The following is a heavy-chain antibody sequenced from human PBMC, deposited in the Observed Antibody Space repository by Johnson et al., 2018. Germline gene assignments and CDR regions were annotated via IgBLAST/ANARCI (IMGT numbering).Heavy chain of an antibody. V-gene: IGHV3-74*03. CDR3: ARGLGVTSVAPDV. J-gene: IGHJ3*01. CDR2: LNSDGSST. CDR1: GFTFNTYF. D-gene: IGHD4-23*01. Sequence: VQLVEAGGGLVEPGGSLGLSCAASGFTFNTYFFHWVRQAPGEGLVWVSRLNSDGSSTTSADSVKGRFTISRDNAKNTLFLQMNNLRAEDTAVYYCARGLGVTSVAPDVWGQGTMVIVSS.